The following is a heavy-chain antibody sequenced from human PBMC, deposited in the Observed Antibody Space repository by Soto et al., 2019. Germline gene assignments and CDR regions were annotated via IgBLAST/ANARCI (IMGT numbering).Heavy chain of an antibody. J-gene: IGHJ4*02. CDR2: IYYSGST. D-gene: IGHD2-21*02. CDR3: ARLVVTALLPDY. Sequence: SETLSLTCTVSGGSVSSGSYYWSWIRQPPGKGLEWIGYIYYSGSTNYNPSLKSRVTISVDTSKNQFSLKLSSVTAADTAVYYCARLVVTALLPDYWGQGTLVTVSS. V-gene: IGHV4-61*01. CDR1: GGSVSSGSYY.